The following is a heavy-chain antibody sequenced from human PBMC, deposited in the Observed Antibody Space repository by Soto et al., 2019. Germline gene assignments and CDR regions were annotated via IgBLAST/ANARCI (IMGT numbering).Heavy chain of an antibody. J-gene: IGHJ4*02. CDR3: ARGDYDYVWGSPGYFDY. CDR2: IYYSGST. D-gene: IGHD3-16*01. CDR1: GGSISSGGYY. V-gene: IGHV4-31*03. Sequence: QVQLQESVPGLVKPSQTLSLTYTVSGGSISSGGYYWSWIRQQPGKGLEWIGYIYYSGSTYYNPSLKSRVTISVDTSKNQFSLKLSSVTAADTAVYYCARGDYDYVWGSPGYFDYWGQGTLVTVSS.